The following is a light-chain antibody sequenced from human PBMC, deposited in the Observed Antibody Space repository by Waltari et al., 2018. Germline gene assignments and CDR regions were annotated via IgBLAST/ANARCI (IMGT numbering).Light chain of an antibody. CDR2: WAS. CDR1: QSVLYSSNNKNY. V-gene: IGKV4-1*01. J-gene: IGKJ4*01. CDR3: QQYDSTPRT. Sequence: DIVMTQSPDSLAVSLGERATINCKSSQSVLYSSNNKNYLAWYQQKPGQPPTLLIYWASTRESGVPDRFSGSGSGTDFTLTISSLQAEDVAVYYCQQYDSTPRTFGGGTKVEIK.